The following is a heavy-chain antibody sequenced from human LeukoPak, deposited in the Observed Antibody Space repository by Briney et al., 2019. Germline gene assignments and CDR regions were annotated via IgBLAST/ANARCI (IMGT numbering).Heavy chain of an antibody. J-gene: IGHJ3*02. CDR1: GFTFSDYY. CDR2: ISSSGSTI. CDR3: AKDIKGDDAFDI. Sequence: PGGSLRLTCAASGFTFSDYYMSWIRQAPGKGLEWVSYISSSGSTIYYADSVKGRFTISRDNAKNSLYLQMNSLRAEDTAVYYCAKDIKGDDAFDIWGQGTMVTVPS. V-gene: IGHV3-11*04. D-gene: IGHD1-14*01.